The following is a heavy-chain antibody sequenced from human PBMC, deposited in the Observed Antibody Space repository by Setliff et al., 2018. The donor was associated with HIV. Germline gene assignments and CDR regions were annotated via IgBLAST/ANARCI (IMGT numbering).Heavy chain of an antibody. V-gene: IGHV5-51*01. Sequence: PGESLKISCKGSEYSFKDYWIAWVRQLPGKGLEWMGIIYPDDSDTRYSPSFQGQVIISADKSISTAYLQWSSLKASDTAMYYCARRYCSSTSCYTFDPWGQGTLVTVSS. D-gene: IGHD2-2*02. J-gene: IGHJ5*02. CDR2: IYPDDSDT. CDR3: ARRYCSSTSCYTFDP. CDR1: EYSFKDYW.